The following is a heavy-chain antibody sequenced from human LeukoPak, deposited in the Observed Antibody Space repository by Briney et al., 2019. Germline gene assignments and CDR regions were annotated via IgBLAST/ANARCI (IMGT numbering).Heavy chain of an antibody. Sequence: PSETLSLTCPVSGYSISSGYYWGWIRQPPVKGLEWIGSIYHSGSTYYNPSLKSRVTISVDTSKNQFSLKLSSVTAADTAVYYCARDYGIAAAGYWGQGTLVTVSS. CDR3: ARDYGIAAAGY. D-gene: IGHD6-13*01. J-gene: IGHJ4*02. V-gene: IGHV4-38-2*02. CDR1: GYSISSGYY. CDR2: IYHSGST.